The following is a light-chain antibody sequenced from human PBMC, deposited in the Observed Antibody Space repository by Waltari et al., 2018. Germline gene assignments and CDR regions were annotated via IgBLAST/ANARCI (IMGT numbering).Light chain of an antibody. V-gene: IGLV2-14*01. CDR2: DVS. J-gene: IGLJ1*01. Sequence: QSALTQPASASGSPGQSITISCTGTSTDVGGYNYVSWYQQPPGKAPKLMIYDVSSRPSGVSNRFSGSKSGNTASLTISGLQAEDEADYYCSSFTRNSLYVFGTGTKVTVL. CDR3: SSFTRNSLYV. CDR1: STDVGGYNY.